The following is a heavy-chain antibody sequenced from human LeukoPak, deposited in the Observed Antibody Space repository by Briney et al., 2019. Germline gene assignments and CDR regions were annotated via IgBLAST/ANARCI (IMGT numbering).Heavy chain of an antibody. Sequence: PGGSLRLSCAASGFTFSSYAMHWVRQAPGKGLEWVAVISYDGSNKYYADSVKGRFTISRDNSKNTLYLQMNSLRAEDTAVYYCARDSSSWYNLDYWGQGTLVTVSS. CDR2: ISYDGSNK. V-gene: IGHV3-30-3*01. CDR1: GFTFSSYA. CDR3: ARDSSSWYNLDY. J-gene: IGHJ4*02. D-gene: IGHD6-13*01.